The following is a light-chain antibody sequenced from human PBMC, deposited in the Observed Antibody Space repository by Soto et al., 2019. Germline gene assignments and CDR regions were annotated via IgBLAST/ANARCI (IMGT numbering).Light chain of an antibody. CDR1: QTIIGY. J-gene: IGKJ1*01. CDR2: AAS. Sequence: DIQMTQSPSSLSASFGDSFTITCRASQTIIGYLTWYQQKKGKAPRXXINAASNLQSGVPSRFRGSGYETDFNLTITSLQPEDFATYYCQQSYTTPRTFGQGTKVDIK. V-gene: IGKV1-39*01. CDR3: QQSYTTPRT.